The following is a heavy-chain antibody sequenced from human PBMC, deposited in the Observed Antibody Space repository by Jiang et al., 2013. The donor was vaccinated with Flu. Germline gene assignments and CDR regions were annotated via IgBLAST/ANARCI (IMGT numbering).Heavy chain of an antibody. CDR1: GYRFTGHY. CDR3: ARLPLGTGGFDP. V-gene: IGHV1-2*02. D-gene: IGHD7-27*01. CDR2: ISPNGGDT. Sequence: QSGAEVKKPGASAKVSCKSSGYRFTGHYIHWARQAPGQGLEWMGWISPNGGDTNYAQKFQGRVTMTRDTSINTAYMELRRLTSDDTAVYYCARLPLGTGGFDPWGQGTLVTVSS. J-gene: IGHJ5*02.